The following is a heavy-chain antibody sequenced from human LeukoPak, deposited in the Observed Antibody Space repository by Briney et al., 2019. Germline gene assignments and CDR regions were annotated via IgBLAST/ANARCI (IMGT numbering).Heavy chain of an antibody. V-gene: IGHV4-34*01. D-gene: IGHD3-10*01. J-gene: IGHJ4*02. CDR3: AINDGSGSYYKSDY. CDR1: GGSFSGYY. Sequence: SETLSLTCAVYGGSFSGYYWSWIRQPPGKGLEWIGEINQSGSTNYNPSLKGRVTISIDTSKNQFSLKLTSVTAADTAVYYCAINDGSGSYYKSDYWGQGTLVTVSS. CDR2: INQSGST.